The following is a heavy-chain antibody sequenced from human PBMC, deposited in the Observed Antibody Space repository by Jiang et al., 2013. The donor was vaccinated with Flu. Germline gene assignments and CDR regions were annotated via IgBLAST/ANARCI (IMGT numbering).Heavy chain of an antibody. Sequence: GSGLVKPSETLSLTCTVSGGSISSSSYYWGWIRQPPGKGLEWIGSIYYSGSTYYNPSLKSRVTISVDTSKNQFSLKLSSVTAADTAVYYCASDIAAADHYYYYGMDVWGQGTTVTVSS. CDR2: IYYSGST. D-gene: IGHD6-13*01. CDR1: GGSISSSSYY. J-gene: IGHJ6*02. CDR3: ASDIAAADHYYYYGMDV. V-gene: IGHV4-39*01.